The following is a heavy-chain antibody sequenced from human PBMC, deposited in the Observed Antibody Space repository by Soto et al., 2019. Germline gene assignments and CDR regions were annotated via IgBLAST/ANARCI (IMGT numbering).Heavy chain of an antibody. CDR2: IYYSGST. D-gene: IGHD2-15*01. Sequence: QVQLQESGPGLVKPSQTLSLTCTVSGGSISSGGYYWSWIRQHPGKGLEWIGYIYYSGSTYYNPSPKGRVTISVDTSKNQFSLKLSSVTAADTAVYYCARDPHAGYCSGGSCYSDWYFDLWGRGTLVTVSS. V-gene: IGHV4-31*03. CDR3: ARDPHAGYCSGGSCYSDWYFDL. J-gene: IGHJ2*01. CDR1: GGSISSGGYY.